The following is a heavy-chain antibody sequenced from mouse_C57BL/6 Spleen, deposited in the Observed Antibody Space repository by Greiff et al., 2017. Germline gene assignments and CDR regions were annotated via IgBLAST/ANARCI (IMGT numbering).Heavy chain of an antibody. J-gene: IGHJ4*01. V-gene: IGHV5-6*02. Sequence: DVKLVESGGDLVKPGGSLKLSCAASGFTFSSSGMSWVRQTPDKRLEWVATISSGGSYTYYPDSVKGRFTISRDNAKNTLYLQMSSLKSEDTAMYYCARYYSPYYYAMDYWGQGTSVTVSS. CDR1: GFTFSSSG. D-gene: IGHD2-12*01. CDR3: ARYYSPYYYAMDY. CDR2: ISSGGSYT.